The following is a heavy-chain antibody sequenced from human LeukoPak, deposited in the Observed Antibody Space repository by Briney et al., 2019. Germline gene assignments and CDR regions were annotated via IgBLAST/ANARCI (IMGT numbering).Heavy chain of an antibody. D-gene: IGHD4-23*01. J-gene: IGHJ4*02. CDR3: AKVTFTSGDFDY. CDR1: GFTFDDYA. CDR2: ISWNSGNI. V-gene: IGHV3-9*01. Sequence: GRSLRLSCAASGFTFDDYAMHWVRQAPGKGLEWVSGISWNSGNIGYADSVKGRFTISRDNAKNSLYLQMNSLRAEDTAVYYCAKVTFTSGDFDYWGQGTLVTVSS.